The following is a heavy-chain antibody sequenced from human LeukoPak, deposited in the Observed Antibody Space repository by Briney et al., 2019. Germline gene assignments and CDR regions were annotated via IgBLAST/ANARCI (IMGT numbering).Heavy chain of an antibody. CDR3: AKDGGYDFWSGYYMDY. Sequence: PGGSLRLSCAASGFTFSSYWMSWVRQAPGKGLEWVSAISGSGGSTYYADSVKGRFTISRDNSKNTLYLQMNSLGAEDTGVYYCAKDGGYDFWSGYYMDYWGQGTLVTVSS. V-gene: IGHV3-23*01. J-gene: IGHJ4*02. CDR1: GFTFSSYW. D-gene: IGHD3-3*01. CDR2: ISGSGGST.